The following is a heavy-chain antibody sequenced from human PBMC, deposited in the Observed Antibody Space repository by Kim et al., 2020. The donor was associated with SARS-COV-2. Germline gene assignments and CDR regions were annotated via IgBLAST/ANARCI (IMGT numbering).Heavy chain of an antibody. Sequence: GGSLRLSCAASGFTFDHSAMHWVRQAPGKGLEWVSLISGNGESKYYADSVQGRFTISIDNSKNSLYLQMNSLRTGDTAIYYCVRASGWLPKFWGRGTPVTVSS. CDR2: ISGNGESK. CDR1: GFTFDHSA. D-gene: IGHD6-19*01. CDR3: VRASGWLPKF. V-gene: IGHV3-43*02. J-gene: IGHJ4*02.